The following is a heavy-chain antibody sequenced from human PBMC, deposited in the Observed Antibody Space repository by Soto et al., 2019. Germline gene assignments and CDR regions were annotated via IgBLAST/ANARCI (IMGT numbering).Heavy chain of an antibody. CDR3: ARERSYYGSGSPDY. V-gene: IGHV3-7*01. D-gene: IGHD3-10*01. CDR2: IKQDGSEK. J-gene: IGHJ4*02. Sequence: LSLTCAASGFTFSSYWMSWVRQAPGKGLEWVANIKQDGSEKYYVDSVKGRFTISRDNAKNSLYLQMNSLRAEDTAVYYCARERSYYGSGSPDYWGQGTLVTVSS. CDR1: GFTFSSYW.